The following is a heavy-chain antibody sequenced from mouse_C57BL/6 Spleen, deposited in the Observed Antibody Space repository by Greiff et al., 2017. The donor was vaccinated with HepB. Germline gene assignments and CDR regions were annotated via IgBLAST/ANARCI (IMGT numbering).Heavy chain of an antibody. CDR2: IDPETGGT. V-gene: IGHV1-15*01. J-gene: IGHJ2*01. CDR1: GYTFTDYE. Sequence: QVQLQQSGAELVRPGASVMLSCKASGYTFTDYEMHWVKQTPVHGLEWIGAIDPETGGTAYNQKFKGKAILTADKSSSTAYMELRSLTSEDSAVYYCTSGELGRDYWGQGTTLTVSS. D-gene: IGHD4-1*01. CDR3: TSGELGRDY.